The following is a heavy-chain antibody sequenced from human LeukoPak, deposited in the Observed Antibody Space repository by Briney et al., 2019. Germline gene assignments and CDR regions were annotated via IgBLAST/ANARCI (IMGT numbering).Heavy chain of an antibody. V-gene: IGHV4-39*07. J-gene: IGHJ3*02. CDR1: GGSISSSSYY. Sequence: PSETLSLTRTVSGGSISSSSYYWGWIRQPPGKGLEWIGSIYYSGSTYYNPSLKSRVTISVDTSKNQFSLKLSSVTAADTAVYYCARVERYCSGGSCYHGAFDIWGQGTMVTVSS. CDR3: ARVERYCSGGSCYHGAFDI. CDR2: IYYSGST. D-gene: IGHD2-15*01.